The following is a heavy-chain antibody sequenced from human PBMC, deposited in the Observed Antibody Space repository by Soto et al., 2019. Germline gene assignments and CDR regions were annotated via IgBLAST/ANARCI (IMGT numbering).Heavy chain of an antibody. CDR3: ARGPADIVLVPAAKGRENYYYYGMDV. V-gene: IGHV1-69*13. CDR2: IIPIFGTA. Sequence: GASVKVSCKASGYTFTSYDISWVRQAPGQGLEWMGGIIPIFGTANYAQKFQGRVTITADESTSTAYMELSSLRSEDTAVYYCARGPADIVLVPAAKGRENYYYYGMDVWGQGTTVTVSS. CDR1: GYTFTSYD. J-gene: IGHJ6*02. D-gene: IGHD2-2*01.